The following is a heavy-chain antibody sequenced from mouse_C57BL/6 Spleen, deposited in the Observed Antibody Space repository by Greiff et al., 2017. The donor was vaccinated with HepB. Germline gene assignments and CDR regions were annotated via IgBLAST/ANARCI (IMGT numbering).Heavy chain of an antibody. CDR3: GRGDGYYPSWFAY. J-gene: IGHJ3*01. D-gene: IGHD2-3*01. CDR2: IYPGDGDT. Sequence: VQLQQSGAELVKPGASVKISCKASGYAFSSYWMNWVKQRPGKGLEWIGQIYPGDGDTNYNGKFKGKATLTADKSSSTAYMQLSSLTSEDSAVYFCGRGDGYYPSWFAYWGQGTLVTVSA. CDR1: GYAFSSYW. V-gene: IGHV1-80*01.